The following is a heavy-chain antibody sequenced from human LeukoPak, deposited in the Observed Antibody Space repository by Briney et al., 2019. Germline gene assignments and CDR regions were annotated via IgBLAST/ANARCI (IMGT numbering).Heavy chain of an antibody. CDR2: IYYSGST. D-gene: IGHD6-13*01. CDR3: ARNIAAAGRSV. Sequence: SETLSLTCTVSGGSISSSSYYWGWIRQPPGKGLEWIGSIYYSGSTYYNPSLKSRVTISVDTSKNQFSLKLSSVTAADTAVYYCARNIAAAGRSVWGKGTTVTVSS. J-gene: IGHJ6*04. V-gene: IGHV4-39*01. CDR1: GGSISSSSYY.